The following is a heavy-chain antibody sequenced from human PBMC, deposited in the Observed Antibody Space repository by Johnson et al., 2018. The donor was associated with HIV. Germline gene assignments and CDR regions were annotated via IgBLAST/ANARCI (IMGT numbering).Heavy chain of an antibody. D-gene: IGHD6-13*01. V-gene: IGHV3-30-3*01. J-gene: IGHJ3*02. CDR2: ISYDGSNK. CDR3: ARGGYSTILDAFDI. Sequence: QVQLVESGGGVVQPGRSLRLSCAASGFTFSSYAMHWVRQAPGKGLEWVAVISYDGSNKYYADSVKGRFTISRDNYKNTLYLQMNSLRAEDTAVYYCARGGYSTILDAFDIWGQGTMVTVSS. CDR1: GFTFSSYA.